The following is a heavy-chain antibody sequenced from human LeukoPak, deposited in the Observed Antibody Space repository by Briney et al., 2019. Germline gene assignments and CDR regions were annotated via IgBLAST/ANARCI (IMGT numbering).Heavy chain of an antibody. D-gene: IGHD3-10*01. J-gene: IGHJ6*03. CDR2: INPSGGST. V-gene: IGHV1-46*01. CDR1: GYTFTSYD. Sequence: ASVKVSCKASGYTFTSYDINWVRQAPGQGLEWMGLINPSGGSTNYAQKFQGRVTMTRDTSTSTVYMELSSLRFEDTAVYHCARGPRITLIRGGQWYHYMDVWGKGTRSPSR. CDR3: ARGPRITLIRGGQWYHYMDV.